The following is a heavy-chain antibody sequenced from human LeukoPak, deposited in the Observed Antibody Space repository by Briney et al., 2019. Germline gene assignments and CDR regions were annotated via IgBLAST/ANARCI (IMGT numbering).Heavy chain of an antibody. CDR1: GGTFSSYA. J-gene: IGHJ4*02. CDR2: ISNYNGDT. V-gene: IGHV1-18*01. CDR3: VSSVDTIDY. Sequence: ASVKVSCKASGGTFSSYAISWVRQAPGQGLEWMGWISNYNGDTRYSQKLQGRVTLTTDTSTSTGYMELRSLRSDDTAVYYCVSSVDTIDYWGQGTLVTVSS. D-gene: IGHD5-18*01.